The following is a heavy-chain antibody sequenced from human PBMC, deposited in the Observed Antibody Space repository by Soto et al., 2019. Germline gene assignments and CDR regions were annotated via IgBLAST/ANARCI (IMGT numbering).Heavy chain of an antibody. V-gene: IGHV1-46*01. CDR2: INPSGGST. CDR1: GYTFTSYY. J-gene: IGHJ3*02. Sequence: ASVKVSCKXSGYTFTSYYMHWVRQAPGQGLEWMGIINPSGGSTSYAQKFQGRVSMTRDTSTSTVYMELSSLRSEDTAVYYCATEGLNDAFDIWGQRTMVTVSS. CDR3: ATEGLNDAFDI.